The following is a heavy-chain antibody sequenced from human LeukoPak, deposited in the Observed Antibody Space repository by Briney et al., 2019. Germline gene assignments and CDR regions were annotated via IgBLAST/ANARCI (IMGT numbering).Heavy chain of an antibody. CDR3: ARDAGDRPRAVGYFFDY. D-gene: IGHD7-27*01. J-gene: IGHJ4*02. V-gene: IGHV3-7*01. CDR2: IKQDGGEE. Sequence: GGSLTLSCAASGFTFSSYWMSWVRQAPGKGLEWVANIKQDGGEEYYVDSVKGRFTISRDNAKNSLYLQMSSLRAEDTAIYYCARDAGDRPRAVGYFFDYWGPGTLVTVSS. CDR1: GFTFSSYW.